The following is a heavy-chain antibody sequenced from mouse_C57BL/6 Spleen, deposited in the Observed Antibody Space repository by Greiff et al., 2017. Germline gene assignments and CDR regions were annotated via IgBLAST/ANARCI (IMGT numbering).Heavy chain of an antibody. V-gene: IGHV5-16*01. J-gene: IGHJ1*03. Sequence: DVKLVESEGGLVQPGSSMKLSCTASGFTFSDYYMAWVRQVPEKGLEWVANINYDGSSTYYLDSLKSRFIISRDNAKNILYLQMSSLKSEDTATYYCARGGYDWYFDVWGTGTTVTVSS. D-gene: IGHD2-2*01. CDR3: ARGGYDWYFDV. CDR1: GFTFSDYY. CDR2: INYDGSST.